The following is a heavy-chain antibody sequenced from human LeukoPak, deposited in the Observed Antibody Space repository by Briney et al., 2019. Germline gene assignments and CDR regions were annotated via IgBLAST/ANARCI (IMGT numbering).Heavy chain of an antibody. D-gene: IGHD4-23*01. CDR1: GGSISSYY. CDR3: AGYDYSGGFDY. CDR2: IYYSGST. J-gene: IGHJ4*02. Sequence: SETLSLTCTVSGGSISSYYWSWIRQPPGKGLEWIGYIYYSGSTNYNPSLKSRVTISVDTSKNQFSLKLSSVTAADTAVYYCAGYDYSGGFDYWGQGTLVTVSS. V-gene: IGHV4-59*08.